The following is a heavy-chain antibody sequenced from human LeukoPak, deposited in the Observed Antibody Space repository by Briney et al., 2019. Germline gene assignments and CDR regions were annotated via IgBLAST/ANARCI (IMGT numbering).Heavy chain of an antibody. CDR1: GGSISSYY. V-gene: IGHV4-59*01. CDR2: IYYSGST. Sequence: SETLSLTCTVSGGSISSYYWSWLRQPPGKGLEWLGYIYYSGSTNYNPSLKSRVTISVDRSKNHFSLNLSSVTAADTAVYYCARGQDGYIYRGLDYWGQGTLVTVSS. CDR3: ARGQDGYIYRGLDY. J-gene: IGHJ4*02. D-gene: IGHD5-24*01.